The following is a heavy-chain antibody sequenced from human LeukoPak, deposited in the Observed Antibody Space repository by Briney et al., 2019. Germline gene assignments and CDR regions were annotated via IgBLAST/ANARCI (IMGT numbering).Heavy chain of an antibody. CDR3: ARYGIAGAYYFDY. V-gene: IGHV4-39*07. CDR1: GGSMSSASSY. J-gene: IGHJ4*02. D-gene: IGHD6-19*01. CDR2: VYYTGRT. Sequence: PSETLSLTCTVSGGSMSSASSYWGWIRQPPGKGLEWIGTVYYTGRTYNNPSLKSRITISVDSSNNQFSLKLSSVTAADTAVYYCARYGIAGAYYFDYWGQGTLVTVSS.